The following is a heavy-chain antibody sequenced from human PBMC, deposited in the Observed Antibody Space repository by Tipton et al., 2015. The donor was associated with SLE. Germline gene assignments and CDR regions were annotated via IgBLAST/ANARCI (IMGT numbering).Heavy chain of an antibody. CDR3: AIQNWNYYF. Sequence: TLSLTCTVSGGSLSSSSYYWGWIRQPPGKGLEWIGSIYYSGSTYYNPSLKSRVTISVDRFNNQFTLKMTSVTAADTAGYYCAIQNWNYYFWGQGNLVTVSS. V-gene: IGHV4-39*01. CDR1: GGSLSSSSYY. CDR2: IYYSGST. D-gene: IGHD1-7*01. J-gene: IGHJ4*02.